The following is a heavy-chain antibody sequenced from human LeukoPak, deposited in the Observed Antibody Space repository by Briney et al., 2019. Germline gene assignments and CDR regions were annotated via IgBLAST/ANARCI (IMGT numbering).Heavy chain of an antibody. CDR1: GVSISSGGYY. J-gene: IGHJ4*02. Sequence: SQTLSLTCTVSGVSISSGGYYWHWIRQHPGKGLEWIAYIYYGGSTYHNPSLKSRLSISVDTSKNQFSLQLSSVTAADTAMYYCATQASPTEEPFAFWGQGTLVTVSS. D-gene: IGHD1-26*01. V-gene: IGHV4-31*03. CDR2: IYYGGST. CDR3: ATQASPTEEPFAF.